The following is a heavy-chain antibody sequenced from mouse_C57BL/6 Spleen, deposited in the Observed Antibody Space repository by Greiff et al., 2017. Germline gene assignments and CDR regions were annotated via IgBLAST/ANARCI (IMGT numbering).Heavy chain of an antibody. J-gene: IGHJ2*01. D-gene: IGHD1-1*01. Sequence: EVKLVESGGGLVQPGGSLKLSCAASGFTFSDYYMYWVRQTPEKRLEWVAYISNGGGSTYYPDTVKGRFTISRDNAKNTLYLQMSRLKSEDTAMYYCARRADYYGYYFDYWGQGTTLTVSS. CDR3: ARRADYYGYYFDY. V-gene: IGHV5-12*01. CDR1: GFTFSDYY. CDR2: ISNGGGST.